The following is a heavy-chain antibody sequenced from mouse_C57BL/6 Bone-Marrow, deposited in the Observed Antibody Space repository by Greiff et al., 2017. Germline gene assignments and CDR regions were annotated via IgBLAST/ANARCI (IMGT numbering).Heavy chain of an antibody. CDR3: AREDYDGDYFDY. D-gene: IGHD2-4*01. J-gene: IGHJ2*01. CDR2: IHPNSGST. V-gene: IGHV1-64*01. Sequence: QVQLQQPGAELVKPGASVKLSCKASGYTFTSYWMHWVKQRPGQGLEWIGMIHPNSGSTNYNEKFKSKATLTVDKSSSTAYMHRSSLTSEDSAVYYCAREDYDGDYFDYWGQGTTLTVSS. CDR1: GYTFTSYW.